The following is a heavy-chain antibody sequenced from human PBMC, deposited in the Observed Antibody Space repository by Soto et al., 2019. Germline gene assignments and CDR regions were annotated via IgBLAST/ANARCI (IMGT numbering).Heavy chain of an antibody. CDR2: ISWNSGSI. D-gene: IGHD4-4*01. V-gene: IGHV3-9*01. CDR1: GFTFDDYA. CDR3: AKDDTVRGGRDYYYYGMDV. J-gene: IGHJ6*02. Sequence: EVQLVESGGGLVQPGRSLRLSCAASGFTFDDYAMHWVRQAPGKGLEWVSGISWNSGSIGYADSVKGRFTISRDNAKNALYLQMNGLRAEDTALYYCAKDDTVRGGRDYYYYGMDVWGQGTTVTVSS.